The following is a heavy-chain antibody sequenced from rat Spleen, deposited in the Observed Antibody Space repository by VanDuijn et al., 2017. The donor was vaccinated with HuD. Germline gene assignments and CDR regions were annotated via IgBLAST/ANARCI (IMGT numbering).Heavy chain of an antibody. CDR1: GFTFSSFA. V-gene: IGHV5-25*01. CDR2: ITSGGSNT. Sequence: EVQLVESGGGLVQPGRSLKLSCAASGFTFSSFAMAWVRQAPKKGLEWVATITSGGSNTYYPDSVKGRFTISRDNAKSTLYLQMDSLRSEDTATYFCARRYYGGYFDYWGQGVMVTLSS. D-gene: IGHD1-11*01. CDR3: ARRYYGGYFDY. J-gene: IGHJ2*01.